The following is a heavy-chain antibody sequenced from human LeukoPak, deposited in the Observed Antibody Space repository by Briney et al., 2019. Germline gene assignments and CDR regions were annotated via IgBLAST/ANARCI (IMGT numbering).Heavy chain of an antibody. J-gene: IGHJ4*02. D-gene: IGHD4-17*01. CDR3: AKDTGMTPYYFDY. Sequence: GGSLRLSCAASGFTFSRYAMSWARQAPGKGLEWVSGISGSGGTTYYADSVKGRFTISRDNSKNTLYLQMNSLRAEDTAVYYCAKDTGMTPYYFDYWGQGTLVTVSS. V-gene: IGHV3-23*01. CDR1: GFTFSRYA. CDR2: ISGSGGTT.